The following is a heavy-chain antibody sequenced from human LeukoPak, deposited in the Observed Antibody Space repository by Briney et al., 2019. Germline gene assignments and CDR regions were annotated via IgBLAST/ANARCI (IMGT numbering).Heavy chain of an antibody. Sequence: TGGSLRLSCEASGFDFDNYWMTWVRQAPGKGLEWVANMNQDGSEQYYVDSVKGRFSISRDNAKKSLYLQMNSLRAEDTAVYYCAREPFWSGYFANLHFDYWGQGTLVTVSS. CDR2: MNQDGSEQ. V-gene: IGHV3-7*01. CDR1: GFDFDNYW. CDR3: AREPFWSGYFANLHFDY. D-gene: IGHD3-3*01. J-gene: IGHJ4*02.